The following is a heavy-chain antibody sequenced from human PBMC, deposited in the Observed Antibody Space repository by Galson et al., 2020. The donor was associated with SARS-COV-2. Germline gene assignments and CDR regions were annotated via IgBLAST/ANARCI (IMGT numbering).Heavy chain of an antibody. CDR1: GFTFRTYS. D-gene: IGHD2-2*01. CDR2: ISSSSTYI. V-gene: IGHV3-21*01. CDR3: ARDDNSLGFCRSTNCYGIGYYGIDV. Sequence: KIGESLKISCAASGFTFRTYSMNWVRQAPGKGLEWVSSISSSSTYIYYADSLKGRFTISRDNAKNSLYLQMNSLRAEDTAVYYCARDDNSLGFCRSTNCYGIGYYGIDVWGQGTTVTVSS. J-gene: IGHJ6*02.